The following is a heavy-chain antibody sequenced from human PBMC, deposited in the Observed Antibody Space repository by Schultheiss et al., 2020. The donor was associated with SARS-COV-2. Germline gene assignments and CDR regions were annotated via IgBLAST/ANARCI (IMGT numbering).Heavy chain of an antibody. V-gene: IGHV4-59*12. J-gene: IGHJ5*02. CDR1: GGSISSYY. CDR3: ARAPSSSGWRRGAWFDP. Sequence: SETLSLTCTVSGGSISSYYWSWIRQPAGKGLEWIGYIYYSGSTYYNPSLKSRVTISVDTSKNQFSLKLSSVTAADTAVYYCARAPSSSGWRRGAWFDPWGQGTLVTVSS. CDR2: IYYSGST. D-gene: IGHD6-19*01.